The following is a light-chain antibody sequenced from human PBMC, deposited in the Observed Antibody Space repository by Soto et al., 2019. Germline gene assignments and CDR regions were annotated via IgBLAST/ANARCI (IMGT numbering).Light chain of an antibody. CDR1: ESISSSY. CDR2: GAS. CDR3: QQYGSSPPWT. J-gene: IGKJ1*01. V-gene: IGKV3-20*01. Sequence: EIVLTQSPGTLSLSPGERATLSCRATESISSSYLAWYQQKPGQAPRLLIYGASSRATGIPDRFSGSGSGTDFTLTISRLEPEDFAVYYCQQYGSSPPWTFGQGIKVDLK.